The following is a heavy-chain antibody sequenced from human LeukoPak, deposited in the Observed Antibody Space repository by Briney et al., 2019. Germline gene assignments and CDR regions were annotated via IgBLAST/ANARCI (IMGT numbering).Heavy chain of an antibody. D-gene: IGHD1-26*01. CDR1: GFTFSSYG. V-gene: IGHV3-33*06. CDR2: IWYDGSNK. J-gene: IGHJ4*02. CDR3: AKLITPATTGGIDS. Sequence: GRSLRLSCAASGFTFSSYGMHWVRQAPGKGLEWVAVIWYDGSNKYYADSVKGRFTVSRDNSKNTLYLQMNSLRAEDTAVYYCAKLITPATTGGIDSWGQGTLVTVSS.